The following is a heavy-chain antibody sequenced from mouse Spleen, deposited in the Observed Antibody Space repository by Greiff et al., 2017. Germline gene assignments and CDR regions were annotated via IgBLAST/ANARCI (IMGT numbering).Heavy chain of an antibody. CDR3: TSITTVVARNYFDY. CDR2: IDPEDGDT. CDR1: GFNIKDYY. J-gene: IGHJ2*01. Sequence: VQLQQSGAELVRPGASVKLSCTASGFNIKDYYMHWVKQRPEQGLEWIGRIDPEDGDTEYAPKFQGKATMTADTSSNTAYLQLSSLTSEDTAVYYCTSITTVVARNYFDYWGQGTTLTVSS. V-gene: IGHV14-1*01. D-gene: IGHD1-1*01.